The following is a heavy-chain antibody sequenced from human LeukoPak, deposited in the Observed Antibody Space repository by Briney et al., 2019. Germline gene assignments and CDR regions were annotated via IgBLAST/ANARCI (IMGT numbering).Heavy chain of an antibody. J-gene: IGHJ4*02. Sequence: GGPLPISWLSSGYRFTIYSVGGVREIPGKGLGWMGRIYTVDSATRTSPSFQGQAPISSHKSISTAYLQWSSLKASDTAMDYCARQQVNLWLIDYWGQGTLVTVSS. CDR2: IYTVDSAT. CDR1: GYRFTIYS. V-gene: IGHV5-51*01. D-gene: IGHD5-18*01. CDR3: ARQQVNLWLIDY.